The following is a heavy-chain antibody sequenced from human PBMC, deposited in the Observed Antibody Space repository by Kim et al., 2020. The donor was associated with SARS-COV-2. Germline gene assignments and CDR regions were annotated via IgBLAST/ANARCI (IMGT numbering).Heavy chain of an antibody. CDR3: ARLGVRGYYYYGMDV. J-gene: IGHJ6*02. Sequence: ESVKGRATTARDNATNSLYLQMNSLRAEDTAVDYCARLGVRGYYYYGMDVWGQGTTVTVSS. D-gene: IGHD3-10*01. V-gene: IGHV3-7*03.